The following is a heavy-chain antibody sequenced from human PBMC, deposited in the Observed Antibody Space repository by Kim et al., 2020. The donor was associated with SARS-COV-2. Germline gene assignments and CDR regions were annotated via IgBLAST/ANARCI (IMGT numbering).Heavy chain of an antibody. D-gene: IGHD4-17*01. CDR3: AGTAMTTVTTWGYYYYGMDV. CDR2: IIPIFGTA. J-gene: IGHJ6*02. V-gene: IGHV1-69*13. CDR1: GGTFSSYA. Sequence: SVKVSCKASGGTFSSYAISWVRQAPGQGLEWMGGIIPIFGTANYAQKFQGRVTITADESTSTAYMELSSLRSEDTAVYYCAGTAMTTVTTWGYYYYGMDVWGQGTTVTVSS.